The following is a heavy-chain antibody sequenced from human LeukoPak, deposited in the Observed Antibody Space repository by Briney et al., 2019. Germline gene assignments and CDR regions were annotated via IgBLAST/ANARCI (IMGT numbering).Heavy chain of an antibody. D-gene: IGHD1-26*01. CDR1: GFTFSSYW. J-gene: IGHJ6*02. CDR2: IKQDGSEK. Sequence: PGGSLRLSCAASGFTFSSYWMSWVRQAPGKGLEWVANIKQDGSEKYYVDSVKGRFTISRDNAKNSLYLQMNSLRAEDTALYYCAKDFSDSGSYCMDVWGQGTTVTVSS. CDR3: AKDFSDSGSYCMDV. V-gene: IGHV3-7*03.